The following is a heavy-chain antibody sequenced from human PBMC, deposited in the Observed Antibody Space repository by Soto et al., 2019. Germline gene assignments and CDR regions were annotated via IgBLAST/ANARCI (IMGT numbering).Heavy chain of an antibody. CDR3: ARLLTPRGINQAVVYSWYFDL. D-gene: IGHD2-8*02. Sequence: QLQLQESGPGLVKPSETLSLTCTVSGGSISSSSYYWGWIRQPPGKGLEWIVSIYYSGSTYYNPSLKSRVTISVDTSKNQFSLKLSSVTAADTAVYYCARLLTPRGINQAVVYSWYFDLWGRGTLVTVSS. V-gene: IGHV4-39*01. J-gene: IGHJ2*01. CDR2: IYYSGST. CDR1: GGSISSSSYY.